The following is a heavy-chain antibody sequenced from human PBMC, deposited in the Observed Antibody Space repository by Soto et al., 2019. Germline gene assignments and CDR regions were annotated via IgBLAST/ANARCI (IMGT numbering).Heavy chain of an antibody. CDR1: GGSFSGYY. D-gene: IGHD2-2*01. J-gene: IGHJ6*02. Sequence: QVQLQQWGAGLLKPSETLSLTCAVYGGSFSGYYWSWIRQPPGKGLEWIGEINHSGSTNYNPSLKSRVTISVDTSKTQFSLKLSSVTAADTAVYYCARVQGPDCSSTSCYAGWGYYYYYGMDVWGQGTTVTVSS. CDR3: ARVQGPDCSSTSCYAGWGYYYYYGMDV. V-gene: IGHV4-34*01. CDR2: INHSGST.